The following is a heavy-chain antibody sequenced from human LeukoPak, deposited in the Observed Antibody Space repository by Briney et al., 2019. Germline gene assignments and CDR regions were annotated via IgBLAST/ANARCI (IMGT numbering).Heavy chain of an antibody. CDR3: ARYDYGAYYYYYYYMDV. D-gene: IGHD4-17*01. J-gene: IGHJ6*03. Sequence: GGSLRLSCAASGFTFSSYGMHWVRQAPGKGLEWVAFIRYDGSSKYYADSVKGRFTISRDNAKNSLYLQMNSLRAEDTAVYYCARYDYGAYYYYYYYMDVWGKGTTVTVSS. CDR1: GFTFSSYG. CDR2: IRYDGSSK. V-gene: IGHV3-30*02.